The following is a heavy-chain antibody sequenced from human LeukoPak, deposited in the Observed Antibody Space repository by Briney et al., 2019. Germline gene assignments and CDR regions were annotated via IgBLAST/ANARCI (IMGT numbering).Heavy chain of an antibody. CDR1: GFTFRTSW. CDR2: ISSSGSTM. J-gene: IGHJ4*02. CDR3: ARDYRLEGMATITPFDY. V-gene: IGHV3-48*04. D-gene: IGHD5-24*01. Sequence: GGSLRLSCAVSGFTFRTSWMTWVRQAPGKGLEWVSYISSSGSTMYYADSVKGRFTISRDNAKNSLYLQMNSLRAEDTAVYYCARDYRLEGMATITPFDYWGQGTLVTVSS.